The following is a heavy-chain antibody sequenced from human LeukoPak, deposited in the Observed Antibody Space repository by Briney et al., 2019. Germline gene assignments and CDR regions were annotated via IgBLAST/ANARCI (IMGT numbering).Heavy chain of an antibody. J-gene: IGHJ4*02. D-gene: IGHD3-10*01. Sequence: SETLSLTCTVSGGSVSSGSYYWSWIRQPPGKGLEWIGYIYYSGSTNYNPSLKSRVTISVDTSKNQFSLKLSSVTAADTAVYYRPSYSDYYGSGSYSFDYWGQGTLVTVSS. CDR3: PSYSDYYGSGSYSFDY. CDR1: GGSVSSGSYY. V-gene: IGHV4-61*01. CDR2: IYYSGST.